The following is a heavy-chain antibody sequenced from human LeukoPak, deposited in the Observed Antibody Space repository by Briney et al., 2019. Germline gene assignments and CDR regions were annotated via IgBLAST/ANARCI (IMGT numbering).Heavy chain of an antibody. D-gene: IGHD6-19*01. V-gene: IGHV1-69*04. CDR1: GGTFSIYA. CDR2: IIPILGIA. J-gene: IGHJ4*02. CDR3: ARVSVAGHGGYYFDY. Sequence: ASVTVSCTASGGTFSIYAISWVRQAPGRGLEWMGRIIPILGIANYAQKFQGRATITADKSTSTAYMELSSLRSEDTAVYYCARVSVAGHGGYYFDYWGQGTLVTVSS.